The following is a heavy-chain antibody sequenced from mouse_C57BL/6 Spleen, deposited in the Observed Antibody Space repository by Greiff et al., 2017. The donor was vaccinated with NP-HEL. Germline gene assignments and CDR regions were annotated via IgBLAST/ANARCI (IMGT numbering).Heavy chain of an antibody. Sequence: EVQVVESEGGLVQPGSSMKLSCTASGFTFSDYYMAWVRQVPEKGLEWVANINYDGSSTYYLDSLKSRFIISRDNAKNILYLQMSSLKSEDTATYYCARASDWDVPWFAYWGQGTLVTVSA. J-gene: IGHJ3*01. CDR2: INYDGSST. CDR3: ARASDWDVPWFAY. D-gene: IGHD4-1*01. V-gene: IGHV5-16*01. CDR1: GFTFSDYY.